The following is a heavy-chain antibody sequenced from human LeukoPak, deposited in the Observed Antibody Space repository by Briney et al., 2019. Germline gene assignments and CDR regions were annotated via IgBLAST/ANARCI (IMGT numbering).Heavy chain of an antibody. D-gene: IGHD1/OR15-1a*01. J-gene: IGHJ4*02. V-gene: IGHV3-74*01. CDR3: ARGTYYFES. CDR2: TNRDDSDT. CDR1: GFTFSGYW. Sequence: GGSLRLSCAASGFTFSGYWMHWVRQAPGKGLVWVSRTNRDDSDTSYADSVKGGFSISRDNAKASLYLQMNSLRAEDTAVYSCARGTYYFESWGQGTLVTVSS.